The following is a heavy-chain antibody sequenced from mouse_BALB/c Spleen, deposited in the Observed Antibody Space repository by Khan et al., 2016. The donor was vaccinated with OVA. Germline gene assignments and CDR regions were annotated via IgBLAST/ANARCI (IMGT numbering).Heavy chain of an antibody. V-gene: IGHV3-2*02. CDR2: ITYSGST. D-gene: IGHD2-12*01. Sequence: VQLKESGPGLVKPSQSLSLTCTVTGYSITSDYAWNWIRQFPGNKLEWMGYITYSGSTSYNPSLKSRISFTRDTSKNQFFLQLNSVTTEDTATYYCARGGNDGAMDYWGQGTSVTVSS. CDR3: ARGGNDGAMDY. CDR1: GYSITSDYA. J-gene: IGHJ4*01.